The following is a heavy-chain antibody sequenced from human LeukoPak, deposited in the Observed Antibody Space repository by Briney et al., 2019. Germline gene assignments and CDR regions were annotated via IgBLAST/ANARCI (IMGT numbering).Heavy chain of an antibody. CDR3: ARMGSSWSPGPSYFDY. CDR1: GGTFSSYA. D-gene: IGHD6-13*01. Sequence: ASVKVSCKASGGTFSSYAISWVRQAPGQGLEWMGGIIPIFGTANYAQKFQGRVTITADESTSTAYMELSSLRSEDTAAYYCARMGSSWSPGPSYFDYWGQGTLVTVSS. J-gene: IGHJ4*02. CDR2: IIPIFGTA. V-gene: IGHV1-69*13.